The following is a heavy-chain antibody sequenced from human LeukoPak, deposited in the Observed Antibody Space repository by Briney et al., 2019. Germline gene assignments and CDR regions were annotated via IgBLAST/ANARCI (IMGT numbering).Heavy chain of an antibody. CDR3: ARDPRYCSGGSCYSDGMDV. D-gene: IGHD2-15*01. CDR1: GFTFSSYD. J-gene: IGHJ6*02. CDR2: IGTAGDT. Sequence: LSGGSLRLSCAASGFTFSSYDMHWVRHARGKGLEWVSAIGTAGDTYYPGSVKGRFTISRENAKNSLYLQINSLRAGDTAVYYCARDPRYCSGGSCYSDGMDVWGQGTTVTVSS. V-gene: IGHV3-13*01.